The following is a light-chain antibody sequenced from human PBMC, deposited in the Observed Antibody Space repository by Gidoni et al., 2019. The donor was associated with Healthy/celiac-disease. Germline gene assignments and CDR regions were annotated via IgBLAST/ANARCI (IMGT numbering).Light chain of an antibody. CDR3: SSYTSSSSVV. V-gene: IGLV2-14*01. Sequence: QSALTQPASVSGSPGQPIASSCTGTSSDVGGYNYVSWYQQHPGQAPKLMLYDVSNRPSGVSNRFSGSKSGNTASLTISWLQAEDEADYYCSSYTSSSSVVFGGGTKLTVL. CDR2: DVS. CDR1: SSDVGGYNY. J-gene: IGLJ2*01.